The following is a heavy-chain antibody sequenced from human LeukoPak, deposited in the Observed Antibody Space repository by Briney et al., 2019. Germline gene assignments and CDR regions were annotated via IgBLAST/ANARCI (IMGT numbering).Heavy chain of an antibody. J-gene: IGHJ4*02. CDR1: GFTFSNAW. D-gene: IGHD2-15*01. CDR2: IKSKTDGGTT. CDR3: TTDTVVVVAGSDY. Sequence: GGSLRLSCAASGFTFSNAWMSWVRQAPGKGLEWVGRIKSKTDGGTTDYAAPVKGRFTISRDDSKNTLHLQMNSLKTEDTAVYYCTTDTVVVVAGSDYWGQGTLVTVSS. V-gene: IGHV3-15*01.